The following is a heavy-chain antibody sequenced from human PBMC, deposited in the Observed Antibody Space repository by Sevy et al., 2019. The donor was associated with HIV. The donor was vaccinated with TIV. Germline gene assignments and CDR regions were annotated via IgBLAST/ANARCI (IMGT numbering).Heavy chain of an antibody. Sequence: SETLSLTCTVSGGSISSSSYYWGWIRQPPGKGLEWIGSIYYSGSTYYNPSLKSRVTISVDTSKNQFSLKLSSVTAADTAVYYCARMGTYYDFWSGYSKYYYYYGMDVWGQGTTVIVSS. V-gene: IGHV4-39*01. CDR2: IYYSGST. D-gene: IGHD3-3*01. CDR3: ARMGTYYDFWSGYSKYYYYYGMDV. CDR1: GGSISSSSYY. J-gene: IGHJ6*02.